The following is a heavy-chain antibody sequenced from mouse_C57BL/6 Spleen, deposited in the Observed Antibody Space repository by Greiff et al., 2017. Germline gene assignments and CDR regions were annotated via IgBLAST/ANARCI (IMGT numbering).Heavy chain of an antibody. V-gene: IGHV1-55*01. CDR2: IYPGSGST. D-gene: IGHD1-1*01. Sequence: VQLQQPGAELVKPGASVKMSCKASGYTFTSYWITWVKQRPGQGLERIGDIYPGSGSTNYNEKFKSKATLTVDTSSSTAYMQLSSLTSEDSAVYYCAREGYYGSSSWFAYWGQGTLVTVSA. CDR3: AREGYYGSSSWFAY. CDR1: GYTFTSYW. J-gene: IGHJ3*01.